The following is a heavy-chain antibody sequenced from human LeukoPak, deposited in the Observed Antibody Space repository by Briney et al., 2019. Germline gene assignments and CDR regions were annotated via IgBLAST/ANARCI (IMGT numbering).Heavy chain of an antibody. J-gene: IGHJ4*02. D-gene: IGHD2-21*02. V-gene: IGHV1-18*01. Sequence: GASVKVSCKASGYTFTSYGISWVRQAPGQGLEWMGWISAYNGNTNYAQKLQGRVTMTTDTSTSTAYMELRSLRSDDTAVHYCARERRSNIVVVTASYYFDYWGQGTLVTVSS. CDR3: ARERRSNIVVVTASYYFDY. CDR2: ISAYNGNT. CDR1: GYTFTSYG.